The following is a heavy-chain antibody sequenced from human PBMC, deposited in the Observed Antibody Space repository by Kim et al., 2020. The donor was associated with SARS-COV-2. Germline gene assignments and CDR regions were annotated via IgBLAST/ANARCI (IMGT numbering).Heavy chain of an antibody. V-gene: IGHV3-23*01. J-gene: IGHJ4*02. CDR3: AKERYGGKPHRFDY. D-gene: IGHD2-15*01. Sequence: ADSGKGRCTISGDNSKNTLYLQMSSLRAEDTAVYYCAKERYGGKPHRFDYWGQGTLVTVSS.